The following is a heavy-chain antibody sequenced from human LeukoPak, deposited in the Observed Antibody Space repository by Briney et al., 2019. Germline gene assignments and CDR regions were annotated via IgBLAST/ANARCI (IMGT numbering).Heavy chain of an antibody. CDR1: GGSISSGSYY. Sequence: PSETLSLTCTVSGGSISSGSYYWSWIRQPAGKGLEWIGRIYTSGSTNYNPSLKSRVTISVDTSKNQFSLKLSSVTAADTAVYYCARDGSPQVNFDYWGQGTLVTVSS. J-gene: IGHJ4*02. CDR2: IYTSGST. V-gene: IGHV4-61*02. CDR3: ARDGSPQVNFDY. D-gene: IGHD1-26*01.